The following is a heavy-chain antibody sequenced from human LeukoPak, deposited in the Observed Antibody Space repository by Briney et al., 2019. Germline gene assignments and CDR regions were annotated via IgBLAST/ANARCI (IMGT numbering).Heavy chain of an antibody. Sequence: SETLSLTCTVSGGSISSYYWSWIRQPPGKGLEWIGYISYSGSTNYNPSLKRRVTISVDTSKNHFSLKLSSVTAADTAVYYCAGDPGIVGATGFDYWGQGTLVTVSS. V-gene: IGHV4-59*01. D-gene: IGHD1-26*01. J-gene: IGHJ4*02. CDR1: GGSISSYY. CDR3: AGDPGIVGATGFDY. CDR2: ISYSGST.